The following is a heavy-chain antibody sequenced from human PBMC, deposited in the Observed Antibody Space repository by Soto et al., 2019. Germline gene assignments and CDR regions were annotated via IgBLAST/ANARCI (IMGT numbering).Heavy chain of an antibody. J-gene: IGHJ1*01. V-gene: IGHV4-39*01. CDR2: VYYSGSA. Sequence: QLHLQESGPGLVKPSETLSLTCGVSGGSVSISSYYWAWIRQPPGKGLEWIGSVYYSGSAYYNPSLKSRVIISLITAKDEYSLNLKSVTAADTAVYYCAPFRLGDLSLSRVSDLGPGTLVTVSS. CDR3: APFRLGDLSLSRVSD. D-gene: IGHD3-16*02. CDR1: GGSVSISSYY.